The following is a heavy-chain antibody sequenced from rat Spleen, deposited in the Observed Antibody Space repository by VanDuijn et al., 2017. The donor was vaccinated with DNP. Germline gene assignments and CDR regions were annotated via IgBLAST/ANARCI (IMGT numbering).Heavy chain of an antibody. CDR1: GVTFSNYD. CDR3: TRQLGLDY. CDR2: ISTSGGST. D-gene: IGHD5-1*01. Sequence: EGQLVESGGGLVKPGTSLKLSCAASGVTFSNYDVARVRQAPTKGREWVASISTSGGSTYYRDALKGRFTISRDNAKSTLYLQMNSLSSEDTATYYCTRQLGLDYWGQGVMVTVSS. V-gene: IGHV5-25*01. J-gene: IGHJ2*01.